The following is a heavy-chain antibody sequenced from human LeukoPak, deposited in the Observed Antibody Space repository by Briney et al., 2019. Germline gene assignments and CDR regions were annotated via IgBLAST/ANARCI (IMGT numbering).Heavy chain of an antibody. CDR2: IRYDGIDN. CDR3: AKSMYSSSNVHAFDI. J-gene: IGHJ3*02. D-gene: IGHD6-6*01. CDR1: GFTFSNFA. Sequence: GGSLRLSCAASGFTFSNFAMYWVRQAPGKGLEWVAFIRYDGIDNYYADSVRGRFTISRDNSKNTLYLQMSSLRAEDTAVYYCAKSMYSSSNVHAFDIWGQGTMVTVSS. V-gene: IGHV3-30*02.